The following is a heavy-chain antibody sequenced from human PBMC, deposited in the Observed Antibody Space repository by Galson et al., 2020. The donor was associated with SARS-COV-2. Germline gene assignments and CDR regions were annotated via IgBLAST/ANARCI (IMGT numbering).Heavy chain of an antibody. Sequence: SETLSLTCTVSGGSISSGSYYWGWIRQTPGKGLEWIGSIYYSGGTNYNPSLKSRVSISVDTSKNQFSLKLSSVTAADTAVYYCARSYSSSWYSPTYYFGLDVWGQGTTVTVSS. CDR1: GGSISSGSYY. CDR2: IYYSGGT. J-gene: IGHJ6*02. D-gene: IGHD6-13*01. CDR3: ARSYSSSWYSPTYYFGLDV. V-gene: IGHV4-39*07.